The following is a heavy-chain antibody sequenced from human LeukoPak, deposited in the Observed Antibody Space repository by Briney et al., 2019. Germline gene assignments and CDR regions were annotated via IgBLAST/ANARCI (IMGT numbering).Heavy chain of an antibody. V-gene: IGHV4-34*01. CDR2: INHSGST. J-gene: IGHJ4*02. CDR3: ARGPDYYDSSGYYSYFDY. Sequence: SETLSLTCAVYGGSFSGYYWSWIRQPPGKGLEWIGEINHSGSTNYNPSLKSRVTISVDTSKNQFSLKLSSVTAADTAVYYCARGPDYYDSSGYYSYFDYWGQGTLGTVSS. CDR1: GGSFSGYY. D-gene: IGHD3-22*01.